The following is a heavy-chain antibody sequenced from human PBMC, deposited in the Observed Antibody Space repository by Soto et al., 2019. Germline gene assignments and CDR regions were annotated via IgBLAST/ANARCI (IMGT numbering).Heavy chain of an antibody. J-gene: IGHJ5*02. V-gene: IGHV4-39*01. CDR2: IYHTGNT. CDR1: GGSISNSRYY. D-gene: IGHD3-22*01. Sequence: SETLSLTCTVSGGSISNSRYYWAWIRQPPGKGLEWIGSIYHTGNTYYNPSLRSRVTISVDTSKNQFSLKLTSVTAADTAVYYCARDYYDSSDYATNWFDPWGQGTLVTVSS. CDR3: ARDYYDSSDYATNWFDP.